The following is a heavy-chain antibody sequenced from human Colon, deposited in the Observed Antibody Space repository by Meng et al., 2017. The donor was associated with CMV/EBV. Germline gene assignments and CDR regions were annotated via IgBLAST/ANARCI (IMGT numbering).Heavy chain of an antibody. J-gene: IGHJ4*02. Sequence: LSCASSGLPLSHYWVHLLRPAPGNGPDLVSRIHRYANLIDYAGSVRRRFTVSSDSASDTVYLQLHSLRFDDTAVYHCARDFGGGDDYWGQGTLVTVSS. CDR2: IHRYANLI. CDR3: ARDFGGGDDY. CDR1: GLPLSHYW. V-gene: IGHV3-74*01. D-gene: IGHD3-10*01.